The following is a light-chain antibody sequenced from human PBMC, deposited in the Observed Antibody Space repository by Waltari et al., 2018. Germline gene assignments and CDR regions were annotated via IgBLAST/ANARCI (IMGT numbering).Light chain of an antibody. CDR3: QHYLRLPVT. CDR1: QSVTRA. J-gene: IGKJ1*01. CDR2: GAS. Sequence: EIVLTQSPGTLSLSPGESATLSCRTSQSVTRALAWYQQKPGQAPRLLIYGASNRATGIPDRCSGSGSGTDFSLTIISLEPEDFAVYYCQHYLRLPVTFGQGTKVEVK. V-gene: IGKV3-20*01.